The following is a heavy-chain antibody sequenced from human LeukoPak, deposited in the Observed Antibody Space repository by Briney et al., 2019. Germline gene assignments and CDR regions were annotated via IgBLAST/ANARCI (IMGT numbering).Heavy chain of an antibody. CDR3: AREELWIPDY. D-gene: IGHD1-7*01. CDR1: GFSFSDSW. Sequence: GGSLRLSCVGSGFSFSDSWMHWVRQAPGKGLVWVARINSDGSRTSHADSVKGRFTISRDNAKNTLYLQMSSLRAEDTAVYYCAREELWIPDYWGQGTLVTVSS. J-gene: IGHJ4*02. V-gene: IGHV3-74*01. CDR2: INSDGSRT.